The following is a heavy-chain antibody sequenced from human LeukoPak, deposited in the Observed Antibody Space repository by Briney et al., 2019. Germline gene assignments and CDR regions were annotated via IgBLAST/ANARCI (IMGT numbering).Heavy chain of an antibody. D-gene: IGHD3-22*01. CDR1: GGSISSSSYY. V-gene: IGHV4-61*02. Sequence: SETLSLTCTVSGGSISSSSYYWSWIRQPAGKGLEWIGRIYISGRTNYNSSLKSRVTISVDTSKNQFSLKLSSVTAADTAVYYCARIDPRITMIAVAVGYLDYWGQGTLVTVSS. CDR2: IYISGRT. J-gene: IGHJ4*02. CDR3: ARIDPRITMIAVAVGYLDY.